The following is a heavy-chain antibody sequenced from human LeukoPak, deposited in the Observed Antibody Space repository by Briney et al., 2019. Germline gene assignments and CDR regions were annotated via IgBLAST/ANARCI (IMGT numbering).Heavy chain of an antibody. CDR2: IYSGGST. J-gene: IGHJ4*02. Sequence: GGSLRLSCAASGFSFSSYAMSWVRQPPGKGLEWGAIIYSGGSTYYADSVKGRFTISRDNAKNSLYLQMNSLRTEHTAVYYCGRTKASSNSIYSGQGTLVTVSS. CDR1: GFSFSSYA. V-gene: IGHV3-23*03. CDR3: GRTKASSNSIY. D-gene: IGHD6-13*01.